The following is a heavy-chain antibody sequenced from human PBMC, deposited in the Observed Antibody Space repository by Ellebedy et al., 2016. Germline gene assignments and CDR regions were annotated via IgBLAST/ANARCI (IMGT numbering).Heavy chain of an antibody. V-gene: IGHV4-4*07. J-gene: IGHJ3*02. CDR2: IYSSGST. CDR1: GGSISSYY. CDR3: ARDIGGSYLADAFDI. Sequence: SETLSLTXTVSGGSISSYYCTWVRQPAGKGLEWIGRIYSSGSTNYNPSLKSRVTMSVDTSKNQFSLKLTSVTAADTAVYYCARDIGGSYLADAFDIWGQGTMVTVSS. D-gene: IGHD1-26*01.